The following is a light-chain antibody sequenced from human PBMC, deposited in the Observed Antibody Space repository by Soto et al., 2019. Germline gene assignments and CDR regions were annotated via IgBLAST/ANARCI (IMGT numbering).Light chain of an antibody. CDR1: QTIAYNF. Sequence: IVLTQSPGTLSVSPGEVATLSCGASQTIAYNFLAWYQQKSGLAPLLLVYDASMRATGIPDRFSGSGSGTDFTLNITTLEPEDFAVYYCQHYGDSSSTFGGGTRVEI. V-gene: IGKV3D-20*01. CDR3: QHYGDSSST. J-gene: IGKJ4*01. CDR2: DAS.